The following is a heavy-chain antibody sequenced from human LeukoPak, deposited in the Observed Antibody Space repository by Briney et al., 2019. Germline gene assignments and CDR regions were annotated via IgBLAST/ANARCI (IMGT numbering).Heavy chain of an antibody. CDR2: ISSSSSYI. Sequence: GGSLRLSCAASGFTFSSYSMNWVRQAPGKGLEWVSSISSSSSYIYYADSVKGRFTISRDNAKNSLYLQMNSLRAEDTAVYYCARDKWNGDLLFDYWGQGTLVTVSS. V-gene: IGHV3-21*01. CDR3: ARDKWNGDLLFDY. J-gene: IGHJ4*02. CDR1: GFTFSSYS. D-gene: IGHD2-21*02.